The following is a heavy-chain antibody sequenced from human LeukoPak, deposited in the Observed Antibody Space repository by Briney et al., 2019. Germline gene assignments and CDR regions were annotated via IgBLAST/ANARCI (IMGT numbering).Heavy chain of an antibody. J-gene: IGHJ6*03. CDR1: GFTFSSYS. Sequence: PGGSLRLSCAASGFTFSSYSMNWVRQAPGKGLEWVANIKKDGSEKFYVDSVKGRFTISRDNAKNSLYLQMSSLRAEDTAVYYCVREAYDDFWSGSWRYYYYMDVWGKGITVTVSS. D-gene: IGHD3-3*01. V-gene: IGHV3-7*01. CDR2: IKKDGSEK. CDR3: VREAYDDFWSGSWRYYYYMDV.